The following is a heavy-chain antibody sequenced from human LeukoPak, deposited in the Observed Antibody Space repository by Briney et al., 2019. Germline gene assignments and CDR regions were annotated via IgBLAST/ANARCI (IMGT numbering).Heavy chain of an antibody. D-gene: IGHD3-10*01. CDR2: MNPNSGNT. CDR1: GYTFTSYD. Sequence: ASVKVSCKASGYTFTSYDINWVRQATGQGLEWIGWMNPNSGNTGYAQKFQGRVTITRNTSISTAYMELSSLRSEDTAVYYCARGNYYYGSGGAFDIWGQGTMVTVSS. V-gene: IGHV1-8*03. J-gene: IGHJ3*02. CDR3: ARGNYYYGSGGAFDI.